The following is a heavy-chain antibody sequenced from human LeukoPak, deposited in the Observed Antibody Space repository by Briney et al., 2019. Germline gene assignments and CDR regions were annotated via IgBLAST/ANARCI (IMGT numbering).Heavy chain of an antibody. CDR3: ARPFLRFSSGWHFDY. CDR2: INHSGNT. D-gene: IGHD6-19*01. J-gene: IGHJ4*02. CDR1: GGSISSSSYY. V-gene: IGHV4-39*07. Sequence: PSETLSLTCTVSGGSISSSSYYWSWIRQPPGKGLEWIGEINHSGNTNYNPSLKSRVSISIDTSKNQFSLKLSSVTAAETAIYYCARPFLRFSSGWHFDYWGQGILVTVSS.